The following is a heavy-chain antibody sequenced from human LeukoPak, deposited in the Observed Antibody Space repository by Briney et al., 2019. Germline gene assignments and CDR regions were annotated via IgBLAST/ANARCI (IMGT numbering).Heavy chain of an antibody. CDR1: AFIFSSYW. CDR2: IKEDGSEK. D-gene: IGHD6-13*01. CDR3: ARDQSSSSWNNFDY. J-gene: IGHJ4*02. Sequence: SGGSLRLSCAASAFIFSSYWMSWVRQAPGKGLEWVATIKEDGSEKYYVDSVKGRFTISRDNAKNSLYLQMNSLRAEDTAVYYCARDQSSSSWNNFDYWGQGTLVTVSS. V-gene: IGHV3-7*01.